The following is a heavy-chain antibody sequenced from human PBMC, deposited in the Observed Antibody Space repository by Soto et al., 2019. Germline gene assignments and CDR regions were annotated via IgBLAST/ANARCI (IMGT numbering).Heavy chain of an antibody. J-gene: IGHJ3*02. Sequence: QVQLVQSGAEVKKPGASVKVSCKASGYTFTGYYMHWVRQAPGQGLEWMGWINPNSGGTNYAKKFQGWVTMTRDTSISTADMELSMLRSDDTAVYYCARDNGDYRGNAFDIWGQGTMVTVSS. V-gene: IGHV1-2*04. CDR3: ARDNGDYRGNAFDI. CDR2: INPNSGGT. D-gene: IGHD4-17*01. CDR1: GYTFTGYY.